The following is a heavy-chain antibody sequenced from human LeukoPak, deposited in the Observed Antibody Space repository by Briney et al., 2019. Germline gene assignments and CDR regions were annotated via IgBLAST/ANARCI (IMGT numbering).Heavy chain of an antibody. V-gene: IGHV3-43*02. CDR1: GFTFDDYA. D-gene: IGHD3-10*01. CDR2: ISGDGGST. Sequence: GGSLRLSCAASGFTFDDYAMHWLRQAPGKGLEWVSLISGDGGSTYYADSVKGRFTISRDNIKNSLYLQMNSLRTEDTALYYCSLWFGVAFDIWGQGTMVTVSS. CDR3: SLWFGVAFDI. J-gene: IGHJ3*02.